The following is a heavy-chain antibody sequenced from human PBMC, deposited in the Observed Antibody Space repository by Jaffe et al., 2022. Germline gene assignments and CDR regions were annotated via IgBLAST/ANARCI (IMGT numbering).Heavy chain of an antibody. V-gene: IGHV3-48*03. J-gene: IGHJ4*02. CDR2: ISSSGSTI. D-gene: IGHD5-12*01. CDR1: GFTFRSYE. Sequence: EVQLVESGGGLVQPGGSLRLSCAASGFTFRSYEMNWVRQAPGKGLEWVSYISSSGSTIYYADSVKGRFTISRDNAKNSLDLQMNSLRAEDTAVYYCARDRATYYFDYWGQGTLVTVSS. CDR3: ARDRATYYFDY.